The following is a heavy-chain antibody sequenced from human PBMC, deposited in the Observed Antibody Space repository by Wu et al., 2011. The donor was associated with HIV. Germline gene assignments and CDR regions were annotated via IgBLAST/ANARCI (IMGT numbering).Heavy chain of an antibody. CDR1: GYTFTGHY. D-gene: IGHD2-15*01. V-gene: IGHV1-2*02. J-gene: IGHJ5*02. Sequence: QVQLVQSGAEVKRPGASVKVSCKASGYTFTGHYMFWVRQAPGQGLEWMGWINPDSGGTNYAQKFQGRVTMTRDTSLSTAYMELNSLTSDDTAVYYXARMGRYCSGGSCLRWFDPGAREPWSPSPQ. CDR2: INPDSGGT. CDR3: ARMGRYCSGGSCLRWFDP.